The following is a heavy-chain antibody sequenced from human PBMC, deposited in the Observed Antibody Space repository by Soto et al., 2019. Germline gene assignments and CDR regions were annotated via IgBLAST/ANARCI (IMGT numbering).Heavy chain of an antibody. D-gene: IGHD1-20*01. CDR3: VSLWSVTGSRDY. CDR1: GLTFSDNY. J-gene: IGHJ4*02. V-gene: IGHV3-72*01. Sequence: EVQLVESGGGLVQPGGSLRLSCAVSGLTFSDNYMGWVRQAPGKGLDWVGRIRDRVHSYSTEYAASVKGRFTISRDDSRNSLYLQMNSLKMEDTAVFYCVSLWSVTGSRDYWGRGTLVTVSS. CDR2: IRDRVHSYST.